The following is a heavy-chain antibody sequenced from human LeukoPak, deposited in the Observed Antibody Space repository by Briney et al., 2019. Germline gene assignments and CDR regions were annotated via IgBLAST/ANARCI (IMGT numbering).Heavy chain of an antibody. CDR3: ARDLGAAAGFDY. V-gene: IGHV4-31*02. D-gene: IGHD6-13*01. CDR2: IYYSGST. J-gene: IGHJ4*02. Sequence: SWVRQVPGKGLEWVGYIYYSGSTYYNPSLKSRVTISVDTSKNQFSLKLSSVTAADTAVYYCARDLGAAAGFDYWGQGTLVTVSS.